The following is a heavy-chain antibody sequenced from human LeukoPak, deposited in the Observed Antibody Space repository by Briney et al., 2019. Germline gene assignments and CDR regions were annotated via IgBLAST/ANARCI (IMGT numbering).Heavy chain of an antibody. CDR2: ISGSGGST. CDR1: GFAFSSYA. CDR3: AKEAGYCSGGSCYDY. D-gene: IGHD2-15*01. V-gene: IGHV3-23*01. J-gene: IGHJ4*02. Sequence: PGGSLRLSCAASGFAFSSYAMSWVRQAPGKGLEWVSAISGSGGSTYYADSVKGRFTISRDNSKNTLYLQVNSLRAEDTAVYYCAKEAGYCSGGSCYDYWGQGTLVTVSS.